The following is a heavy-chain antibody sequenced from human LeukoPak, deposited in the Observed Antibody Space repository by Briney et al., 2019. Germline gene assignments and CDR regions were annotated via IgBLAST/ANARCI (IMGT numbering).Heavy chain of an antibody. CDR2: IKQDGTEE. D-gene: IGHD2-2*01. CDR3: ARDPCHGALDY. V-gene: IGHV3-7*03. Sequence: GGSLRLSCVASGFTFSSSWMSWVRRAPGKGLEWVANIKQDGTEEYYVDSVRGRFSISKDNPKNSLYLQMNSLRAEDTAVYYCARDPCHGALDYWGQGALVTVSS. J-gene: IGHJ4*02. CDR1: GFTFSSSW.